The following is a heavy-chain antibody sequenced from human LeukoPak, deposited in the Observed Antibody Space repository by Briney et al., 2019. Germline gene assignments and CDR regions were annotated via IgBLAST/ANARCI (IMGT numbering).Heavy chain of an antibody. J-gene: IGHJ6*03. V-gene: IGHV1-18*01. CDR3: AKGSGYEAQYYYYYMDV. CDR2: ISAYNGNT. CDR1: GYTFTSYG. Sequence: ASVKVSCKASGYTFTSYGISWVRQAPGQGLEWVGWISAYNGNTNYAQKLQGRVTMTTDTSTSTAYMELRSLRPEDTAVYYCAKGSGYEAQYYYYYMDVWGKGTTVTISS. D-gene: IGHD5-12*01.